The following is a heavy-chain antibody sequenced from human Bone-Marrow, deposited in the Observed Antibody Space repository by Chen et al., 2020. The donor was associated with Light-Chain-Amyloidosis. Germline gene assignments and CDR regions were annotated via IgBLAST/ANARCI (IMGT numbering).Heavy chain of an antibody. CDR3: ARVMTEAVFGVVAAGMDV. CDR2: INPNSGGT. J-gene: IGHJ6*02. V-gene: IGHV1-2*02. CDR1: GYTFTGYH. Sequence: QVQLVQSGTEVKKPGASVKVSCKASGYTFTGYHIHWVRQAPGQGLEWMGWINPNSGGTNYAQKFQDRVTRTRDRSISTAYMEVSXXXADDTAVYYCARVMTEAVFGVVAAGMDVWGQGTTVTVSS. D-gene: IGHD3-3*01.